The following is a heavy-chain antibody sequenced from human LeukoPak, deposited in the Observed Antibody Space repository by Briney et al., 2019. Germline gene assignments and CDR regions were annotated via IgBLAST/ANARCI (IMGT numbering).Heavy chain of an antibody. CDR1: GFTFSSYG. J-gene: IGHJ4*02. V-gene: IGHV3-30*18. CDR2: ISYDGSNK. CDR3: AKGGAAAGTQPAY. D-gene: IGHD6-13*01. Sequence: GGSLRLSCAASGFTFSSYGMHWVRQAPGKGLEWVAVISYDGSNKYYADSVKGRFTISRDNSKNTLYLQMNSLRAEDTAMYYCAKGGAAAGTQPAYWGQGTLVTVSS.